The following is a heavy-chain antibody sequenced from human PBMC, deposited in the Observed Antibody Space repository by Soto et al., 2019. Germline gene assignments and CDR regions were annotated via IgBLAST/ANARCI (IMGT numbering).Heavy chain of an antibody. V-gene: IGHV1-69*13. CDR3: ARNYYDSSGYYFDY. D-gene: IGHD3-22*01. J-gene: IGHJ4*02. Sequence: ASVKVSCKASGGTFSSYAISWVRQAPGQGLEWMGGIIHIFGTANYAQKFQGRVTITADESTSTAYMELSSLRSEDTAVYYCARNYYDSSGYYFDYWGQGTLVTVSS. CDR1: GGTFSSYA. CDR2: IIHIFGTA.